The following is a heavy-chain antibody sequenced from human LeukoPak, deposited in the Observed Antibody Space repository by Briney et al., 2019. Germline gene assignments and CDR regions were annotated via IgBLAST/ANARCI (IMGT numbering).Heavy chain of an antibody. Sequence: SETLSLTCTVSGGSISSSSYYWGWIRQPPGMGLEWIGNIYYSGSTYYNPPLKSRVTMSVDTSQNQFSLKLSSVTAADTAVYYCARLQYCSGTSCYWFDPWGQGTLVTVSS. CDR3: ARLQYCSGTSCYWFDP. J-gene: IGHJ5*02. V-gene: IGHV4-39*07. CDR2: IYYSGST. CDR1: GGSISSSSYY. D-gene: IGHD2-2*01.